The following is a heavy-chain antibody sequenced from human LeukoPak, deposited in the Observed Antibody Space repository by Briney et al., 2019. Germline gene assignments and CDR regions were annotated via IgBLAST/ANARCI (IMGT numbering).Heavy chain of an antibody. CDR3: ARDGRSGYYTGWLDS. CDR1: GGSLSSGGHF. J-gene: IGHJ5*01. V-gene: IGHV4-31*03. D-gene: IGHD3-3*01. CDR2: INHNGNS. Sequence: SGTLSLTCTVSGGSLSSGGHFWSWIRQHPEKGLEWIAYINHNGNSYDNPSLRGRVSISVDTSKNQFSLKLTSVTAADTAVYFCARDGRSGYYTGWLDSWGQGTLVTVSS.